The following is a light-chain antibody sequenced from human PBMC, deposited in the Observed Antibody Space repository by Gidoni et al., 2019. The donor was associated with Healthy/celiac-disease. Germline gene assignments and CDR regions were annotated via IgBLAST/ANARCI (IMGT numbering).Light chain of an antibody. J-gene: IGKJ1*01. CDR3: QQSYSTHPVT. V-gene: IGKV1-39*01. CDR2: AAS. Sequence: DIQITQSPSSLSASVGDRVTITCRASQSISSYLNWYQQKPGKAPKLLIYAASSLKSGVPSRFSGSGSGTDFTLTISSLQPEDFATYYCQQSYSTHPVTFGQXTKVEIK. CDR1: QSISSY.